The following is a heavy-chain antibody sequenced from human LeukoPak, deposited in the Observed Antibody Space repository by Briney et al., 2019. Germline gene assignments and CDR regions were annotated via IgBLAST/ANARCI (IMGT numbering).Heavy chain of an antibody. V-gene: IGHV4-38-2*01. CDR1: GYSISSGYY. CDR2: IYHSGST. CDR3: ARVRRRQWLGDFDY. J-gene: IGHJ4*02. D-gene: IGHD6-19*01. Sequence: PSETLSLTCAVSGYSISSGYYWGWIRQPPGKGLEWIGSIYHSGSTYYNPSLKSRVTISLDTSKNQLSLKVSSVTAADTAVHYCARVRRRQWLGDFDYWGQGTLVTVSS.